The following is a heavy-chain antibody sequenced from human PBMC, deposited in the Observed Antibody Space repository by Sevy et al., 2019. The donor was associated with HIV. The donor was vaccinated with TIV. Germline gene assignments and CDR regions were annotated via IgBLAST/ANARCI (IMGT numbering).Heavy chain of an antibody. D-gene: IGHD3-22*01. CDR3: ATSRSGYFDSSGYYIY. V-gene: IGHV5-51*01. J-gene: IGHJ4*02. CDR1: GYSFSSHC. Sequence: GESLKISCKGSGYSFSSHCIGWVRHMPGKGLEWMGIVLPEDSSTRYSPSFEGQVTLSADKSTSTAYLQWSSLKASDTAISYCATSRSGYFDSSGYYIYWGQGTLVTVSS. CDR2: VLPEDSST.